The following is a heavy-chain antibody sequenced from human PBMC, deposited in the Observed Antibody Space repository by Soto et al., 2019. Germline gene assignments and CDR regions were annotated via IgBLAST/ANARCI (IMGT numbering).Heavy chain of an antibody. D-gene: IGHD6-19*01. Sequence: QVQLVESGGGVVQPGRSLRLSCAASGFTFSSYAMHWVRQAPGKGLEWVAVISYDGSNKYYADSVKGRFTISRDNSKNTLYLQMNSLRAEDTAVYYCARDHSSGDYYYYYGMDVWGQGTTVTVSS. CDR2: ISYDGSNK. V-gene: IGHV3-30-3*01. J-gene: IGHJ6*02. CDR1: GFTFSSYA. CDR3: ARDHSSGDYYYYYGMDV.